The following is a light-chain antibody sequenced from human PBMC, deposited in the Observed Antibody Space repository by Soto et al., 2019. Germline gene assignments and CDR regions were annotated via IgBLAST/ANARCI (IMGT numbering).Light chain of an antibody. CDR1: SSDVGGYNY. CDR2: DVS. CDR3: CSYAGSYTHV. V-gene: IGLV2-11*01. Sequence: QSALTQPRSVSGSPGQSVTISCTGTSSDVGGYNYVSWYQQHPGKAPKLMIYDVSKRPSGVPDRFSGSKSGNTASQTISGLQAEDEADYYCCSYAGSYTHVFGTGTKLTVL. J-gene: IGLJ1*01.